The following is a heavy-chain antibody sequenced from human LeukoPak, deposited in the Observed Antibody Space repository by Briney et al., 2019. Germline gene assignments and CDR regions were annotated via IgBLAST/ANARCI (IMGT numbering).Heavy chain of an antibody. CDR1: GFIFDDYG. Sequence: GGSLRLSCAASGFIFDDYGMSWVRQAPGKGLEWVSGINWNGSITGYADSVKGRFTISRDNAKSSLYLQMNSLRAEDTALYYCARVYLSQQLVPGLDYWGQGTLVTVSS. V-gene: IGHV3-20*04. J-gene: IGHJ4*02. CDR2: INWNGSIT. D-gene: IGHD6-13*01. CDR3: ARVYLSQQLVPGLDY.